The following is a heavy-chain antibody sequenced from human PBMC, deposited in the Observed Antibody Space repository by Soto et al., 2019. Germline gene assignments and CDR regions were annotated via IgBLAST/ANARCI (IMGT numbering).Heavy chain of an antibody. CDR2: ISAYNGNT. Sequence: ASVKVSCKASGYTFTSYDINWVRQATGQGLEWMGWISAYNGNTNYAQKLQGRVTMTTDTSTSTAYMELRSLRSDDTAVYYCARRVDFWSGYYDLDYWGQGTLVTVSS. CDR3: ARRVDFWSGYYDLDY. D-gene: IGHD3-3*01. CDR1: GYTFTSYD. V-gene: IGHV1-18*01. J-gene: IGHJ4*02.